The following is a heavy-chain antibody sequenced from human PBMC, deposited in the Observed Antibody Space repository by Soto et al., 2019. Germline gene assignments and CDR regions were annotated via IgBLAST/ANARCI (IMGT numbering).Heavy chain of an antibody. CDR3: ARGPPFNYDILTGPPDY. D-gene: IGHD3-9*01. V-gene: IGHV1-2*04. CDR2: INPNSGGT. J-gene: IGHJ4*02. Sequence: ASVKVSCKASGYTFTGSYMHWVRQAPGQGLEWMGWINPNSGGTNYAQKFQGWVTMTRDTSISTAYMELSRLRSDDTAVYYCARGPPFNYDILTGPPDYWGQGTLVTVSS. CDR1: GYTFTGSY.